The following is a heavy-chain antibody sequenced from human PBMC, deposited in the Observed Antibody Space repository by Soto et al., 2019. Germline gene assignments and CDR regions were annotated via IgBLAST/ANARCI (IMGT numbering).Heavy chain of an antibody. J-gene: IGHJ4*02. V-gene: IGHV4-59*08. D-gene: IGHD2-21*02. Sequence: SETLSLTCTVSGCTISSYYWSWIRQPTGKGLEWIGYIYYSGSTNYNPSLKSRVTISVDTSKNQFSLKLSSVTAADTAVYYCANQATKCREGDPFDYWGQGTLVTVSS. CDR3: ANQATKCREGDPFDY. CDR2: IYYSGST. CDR1: GCTISSYY.